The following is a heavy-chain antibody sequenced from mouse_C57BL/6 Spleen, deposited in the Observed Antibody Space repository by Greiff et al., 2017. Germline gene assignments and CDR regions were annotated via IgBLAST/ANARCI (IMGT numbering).Heavy chain of an antibody. Sequence: QVQLKQPGAELVKPGASVKLSCKASGYTFTSYWMHWVKQRPGRGLEWIGRIDPNSGGTKYNEKFKSKATLTVDKPSSTAYMQLSSLTSEDSAVYYCARYGFYDYDYAMDYWGQGTSVTVSS. CDR2: IDPNSGGT. CDR1: GYTFTSYW. D-gene: IGHD2-4*01. CDR3: ARYGFYDYDYAMDY. J-gene: IGHJ4*01. V-gene: IGHV1-72*01.